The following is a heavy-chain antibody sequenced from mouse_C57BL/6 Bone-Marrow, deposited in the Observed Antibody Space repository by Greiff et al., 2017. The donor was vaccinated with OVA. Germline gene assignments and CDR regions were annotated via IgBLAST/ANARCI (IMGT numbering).Heavy chain of an antibody. J-gene: IGHJ4*01. CDR2: IDPNSGGT. Sequence: QVQLQPGAELVKPGASVKLSCKASGYTFTSYWMHWVKQRPGRGLEWIGRIDPNSGGTKYNEKFKSKATLTVDKPSSTAYMQLSSLTSEDSAVYYCARSLYYGSKAMDYWGQGTSVTVSS. CDR3: ARSLYYGSKAMDY. D-gene: IGHD1-1*01. CDR1: GYTFTSYW. V-gene: IGHV1-72*01.